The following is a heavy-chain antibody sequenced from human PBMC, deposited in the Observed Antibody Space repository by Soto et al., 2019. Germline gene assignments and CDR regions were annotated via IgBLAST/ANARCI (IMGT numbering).Heavy chain of an antibody. CDR2: IYYSGST. CDR3: ARQPRYYDFWSGYYYLDY. J-gene: IGHJ4*02. V-gene: IGHV4-39*01. D-gene: IGHD3-3*01. CDR1: GGSISSSSYY. Sequence: QLQLQESGPGLVKPSETLSLTCTVSGGSISSSSYYWGWIRQPPGKGLEWIGSIYYSGSTYYNPSLKSRVTISVDTSKNQFSLKLSSVTAADTAVYYCARQPRYYDFWSGYYYLDYWGQGTLVTVSS.